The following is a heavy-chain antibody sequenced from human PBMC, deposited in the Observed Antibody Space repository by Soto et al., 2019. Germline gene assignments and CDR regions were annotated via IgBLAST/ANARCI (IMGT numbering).Heavy chain of an antibody. D-gene: IGHD3-10*01. Sequence: PGESLKISCKGSGYRFTNYWIGWVRQMPGKGLEWMGIIDPGDSDTRYSPSFQGQVTISVDKSISTAYLQWSSLKASDTAMHYCAARVGSSPLYYYGVDVWGQGTTVTVSS. J-gene: IGHJ6*02. CDR3: AARVGSSPLYYYGVDV. V-gene: IGHV5-51*01. CDR1: GYRFTNYW. CDR2: IDPGDSDT.